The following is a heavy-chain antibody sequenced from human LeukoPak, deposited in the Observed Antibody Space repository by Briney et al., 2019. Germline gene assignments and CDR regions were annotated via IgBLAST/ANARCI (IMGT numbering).Heavy chain of an antibody. CDR3: ARGDSSSWIINWFDP. V-gene: IGHV4-61*01. J-gene: IGHJ5*02. D-gene: IGHD6-13*01. Sequence: SETLSLTCTVSGASVSSGSDYWSWIRQPPGKGLEWIGYIFYTGSTNYNPSVESRVSISRDLSKNQFSLKLTSVTAADTAVYYCARGDSSSWIINWFDPWGQGTLVTVSS. CDR2: IFYTGST. CDR1: GASVSSGSDY.